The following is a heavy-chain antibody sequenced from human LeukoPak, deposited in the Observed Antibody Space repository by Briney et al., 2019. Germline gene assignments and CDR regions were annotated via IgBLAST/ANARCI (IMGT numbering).Heavy chain of an antibody. D-gene: IGHD6-19*01. V-gene: IGHV3-30*02. Sequence: GGPLRLSCAASGFTFSSYGMHWVRQAPGKGLEWVAFIRYDGSNKYYADSGKGRFTISRDNSKNTLYLQMNSLRAEDTAVYYCATAVAGTRGFDYWGQGTLVTVSS. CDR1: GFTFSSYG. CDR3: ATAVAGTRGFDY. CDR2: IRYDGSNK. J-gene: IGHJ4*02.